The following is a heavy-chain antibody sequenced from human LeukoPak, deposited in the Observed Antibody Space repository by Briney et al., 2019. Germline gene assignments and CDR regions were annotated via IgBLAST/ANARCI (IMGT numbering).Heavy chain of an antibody. CDR1: GFTVRSYV. Sequence: GGSLRLSCAVSGFTVRSYVMLWVRQAPGKGLEWVTFIRDDGSNKYYEDSAKGRFTISRDNSKNTLYLQMNSLRAEDTAVYYCAKDQAGYGRGYFDSWGQGTLVTVSS. D-gene: IGHD3-10*01. J-gene: IGHJ4*02. CDR3: AKDQAGYGRGYFDS. CDR2: IRDDGSNK. V-gene: IGHV3-30*02.